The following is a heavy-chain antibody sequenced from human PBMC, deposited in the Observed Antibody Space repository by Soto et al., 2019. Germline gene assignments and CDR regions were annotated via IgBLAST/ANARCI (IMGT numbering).Heavy chain of an antibody. D-gene: IGHD3-9*01. CDR3: ARADYEILTGSYAMDV. V-gene: IGHV4-4*07. J-gene: IGHJ6*02. CDR2: VSTNGAT. Sequence: SETLSLTCTVSDDFISSYYWNWIRQPAGKGLEWIGRVSTNGATNYNPSLESRVTMSVDTSKNQFSLKLTSVTAADTAVYFCARADYEILTGSYAMDVWGQGTTVTAP. CDR1: DDFISSYY.